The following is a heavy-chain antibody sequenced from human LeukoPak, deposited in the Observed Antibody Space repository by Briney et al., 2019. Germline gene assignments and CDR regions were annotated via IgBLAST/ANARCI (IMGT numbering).Heavy chain of an antibody. CDR3: AREGAAAGSTFDN. CDR2: IASDGSST. CDR1: GFTFSSYW. V-gene: IGHV3-74*01. D-gene: IGHD6-13*01. J-gene: IGHJ4*02. Sequence: GGSLRLSCAASGFTFSSYWMNWVRQAPGKGLVWVSRIASDGSSTTYADSVKGRFSISRDNAKNTLYLQMNGLRAEDTALYYCAREGAAAGSTFDNWGQGTLVTVSS.